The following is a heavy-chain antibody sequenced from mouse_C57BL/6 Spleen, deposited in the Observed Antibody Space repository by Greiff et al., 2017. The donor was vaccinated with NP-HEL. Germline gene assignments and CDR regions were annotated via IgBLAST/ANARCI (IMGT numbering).Heavy chain of an antibody. Sequence: EVKLVESGGGLVKPGGSLKLSCAASGFTFSSYTMSWVRQTPEKRLEWVATISGGGGNTYYPDSVKGRFTISRDNAKNTLYLQMSSLRSEDTALYYCARDGTYYYGSSSFAYWGQGTLVTVSA. CDR2: ISGGGGNT. V-gene: IGHV5-9*01. D-gene: IGHD1-1*01. CDR1: GFTFSSYT. J-gene: IGHJ3*01. CDR3: ARDGTYYYGSSSFAY.